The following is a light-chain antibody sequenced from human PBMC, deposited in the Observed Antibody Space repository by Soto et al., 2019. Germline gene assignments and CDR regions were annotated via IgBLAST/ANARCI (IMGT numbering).Light chain of an antibody. Sequence: EIVLTQSPGTLSLSPGERATLSCRASQSLSSSYLAWYQQKPGQAPRLLIYGASSRATGIPDRFSGSGSGTDFTLTINRLEPEDFAVYYCQQYGSSPPITFGQGTRLEI. V-gene: IGKV3-20*01. CDR1: QSLSSSY. CDR3: QQYGSSPPIT. J-gene: IGKJ5*01. CDR2: GAS.